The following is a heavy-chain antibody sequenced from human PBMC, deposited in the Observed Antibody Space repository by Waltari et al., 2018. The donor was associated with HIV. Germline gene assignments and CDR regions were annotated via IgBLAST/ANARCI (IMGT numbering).Heavy chain of an antibody. CDR3: ATQYSSSPDYGVDV. CDR2: ICYDGSEK. D-gene: IGHD6-6*01. J-gene: IGHJ6*02. CDR1: GFSFSSYG. V-gene: IGHV3-33*01. Sequence: QMQLVESGGGVVQPGKSLRLSCAASGFSFSSYGMHWVRQAPGKGLEWVAVICYDGSEKYYADSARGRFTISRDNSKNTLYLVMDSLRGDDSALYYCATQYSSSPDYGVDVWGQGTTVTVSS.